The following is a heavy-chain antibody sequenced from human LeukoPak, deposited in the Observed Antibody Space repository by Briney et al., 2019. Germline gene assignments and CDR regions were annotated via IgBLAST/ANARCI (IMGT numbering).Heavy chain of an antibody. Sequence: GGSLRLSCAASGFTFSSYGMHWVRQAPGKGLEWVAVIWYDGSNKYYADSVKGRFTISRDNSKNTLYLQMNSLRAEDTAVYYCAKGAAVAGFIDYWGQGTLVTVSS. V-gene: IGHV3-30*02. CDR1: GFTFSSYG. D-gene: IGHD6-19*01. CDR2: IWYDGSNK. CDR3: AKGAAVAGFIDY. J-gene: IGHJ4*02.